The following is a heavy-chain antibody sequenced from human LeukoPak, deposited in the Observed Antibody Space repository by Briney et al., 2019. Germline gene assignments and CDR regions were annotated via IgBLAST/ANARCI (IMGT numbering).Heavy chain of an antibody. V-gene: IGHV3-30*02. D-gene: IGHD2-15*01. CDR2: IRYDGSNK. Sequence: GGSLRLSCAASGFTFSSYGMHWVRQAPGKGLDWVAFIRYDGSNKNYADSVKGRFTISRDNSKNTLYLQMNSLRAEDTAVYYCARSCSGGSCFPDSWGQGTLVTVSS. CDR3: ARSCSGGSCFPDS. J-gene: IGHJ4*02. CDR1: GFTFSSYG.